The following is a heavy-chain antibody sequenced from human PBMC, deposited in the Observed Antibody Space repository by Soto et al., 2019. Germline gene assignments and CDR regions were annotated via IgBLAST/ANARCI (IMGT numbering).Heavy chain of an antibody. V-gene: IGHV1-69*01. Sequence: QVQLVQSGAEVKKPGSSVKVSCKASGGTFSSYAISWVRQAPGQGLEWMGGIIPIFGTANYAQKFQGRVTITADESTSTAYMELSSLRSEDTAVYYCARDSSSDCSSTSCPDAFDIWGQGTMVTVSS. CDR2: IIPIFGTA. J-gene: IGHJ3*02. D-gene: IGHD2-2*01. CDR3: ARDSSSDCSSTSCPDAFDI. CDR1: GGTFSSYA.